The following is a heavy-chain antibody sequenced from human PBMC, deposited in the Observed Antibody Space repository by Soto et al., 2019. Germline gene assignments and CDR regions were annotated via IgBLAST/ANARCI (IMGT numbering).Heavy chain of an antibody. CDR2: IYHTGST. CDR3: ARDSLYDYGDLSHVFDI. V-gene: IGHV4-30-4*01. D-gene: IGHD4-17*01. CDR1: GGSMSRGDYY. J-gene: IGHJ3*02. Sequence: QVQLLESGPGLVKPSQTLSLTCTVSGGSMSRGDYYWSWIRQPPGKGLEWIGFIYHTGSTYYRPTLKNRVAISADTSKNQFSLKLSSVTAADTLVYFCARDSLYDYGDLSHVFDIWGQVTMVTVSS.